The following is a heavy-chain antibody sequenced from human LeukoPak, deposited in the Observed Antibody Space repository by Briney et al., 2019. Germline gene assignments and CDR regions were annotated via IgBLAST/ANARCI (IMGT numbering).Heavy chain of an antibody. CDR2: ISGSGSTT. CDR1: GFTFSSYA. V-gene: IGHV3-23*01. Sequence: PGGSLRLSCGASGFTFSSYAMNWVRQAPGKGLEWVAGISGSGSTTYYSESVKGRFTVSRDNSKNTLYLEMNSLRPEETAVYYCAKGGGSGYGHFDFWGQGALVTVSS. D-gene: IGHD5-12*01. J-gene: IGHJ4*02. CDR3: AKGGGSGYGHFDF.